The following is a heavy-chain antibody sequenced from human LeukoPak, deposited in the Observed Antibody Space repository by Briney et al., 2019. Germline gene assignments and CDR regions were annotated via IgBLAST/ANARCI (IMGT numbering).Heavy chain of an antibody. Sequence: SETLSLTCAVYGGSFSDYSWTWIRQPPGKGLQWIGEINHSGGTNHNPSLKSRVTISIDTSKNQFSLKLSSVTAADTAVYYCARDLVTVTKGFDIWGQGTMVSVSS. CDR2: INHSGGT. J-gene: IGHJ3*02. D-gene: IGHD4-17*01. CDR3: ARDLVTVTKGFDI. V-gene: IGHV4-34*01. CDR1: GGSFSDYS.